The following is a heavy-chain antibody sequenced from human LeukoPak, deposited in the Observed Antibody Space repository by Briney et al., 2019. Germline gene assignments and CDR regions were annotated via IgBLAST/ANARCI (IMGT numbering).Heavy chain of an antibody. CDR1: GGSISSYY. CDR2: IYTSGST. Sequence: SETLSLTCTVSGGSISSYYWSWIRQPAGKGLEWLGRIYTSGSTNYNPSLKSRVTMSVDTSKNQFSLKLSSVTAADTAVYYCAREVVKDIVVVPAARRGAFDIWGQGTMVTVSS. D-gene: IGHD2-2*01. J-gene: IGHJ3*02. V-gene: IGHV4-4*07. CDR3: AREVVKDIVVVPAARRGAFDI.